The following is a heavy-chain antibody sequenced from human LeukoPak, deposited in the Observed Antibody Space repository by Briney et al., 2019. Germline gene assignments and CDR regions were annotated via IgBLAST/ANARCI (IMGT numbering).Heavy chain of an antibody. J-gene: IGHJ4*02. CDR2: ISSSGAGT. CDR1: GFTFSSDV. V-gene: IGHV3-23*01. CDR3: ARVTFGFSNY. Sequence: GGSLRLSCAAPGFTFSSDVMSWVRRAPGKGLEWVSSISSSGAGTFYADSVKGRFTISRDNSKNTVDLQMNSLRAEDTAVYSCARVTFGFSNYWGQGTLVTVSS. D-gene: IGHD2-21*02.